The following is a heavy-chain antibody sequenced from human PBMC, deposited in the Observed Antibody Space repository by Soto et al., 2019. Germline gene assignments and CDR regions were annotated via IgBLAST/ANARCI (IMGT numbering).Heavy chain of an antibody. J-gene: IGHJ6*02. CDR1: GYTFIRYG. CDR3: ARDDEFPWFVESLLGRKYYGLDV. CDR2: ISAYNGNT. D-gene: IGHD3-10*01. Sequence: ASVKVSCKASGYTFIRYGISWVRQAPGQGLEWMGWISAYNGNTNYAQKLQGRVTMTTVTSTSTAYMELRSLRSDDTAVYYCARDDEFPWFVESLLGRKYYGLDVWGQGTTVTVSS. V-gene: IGHV1-18*01.